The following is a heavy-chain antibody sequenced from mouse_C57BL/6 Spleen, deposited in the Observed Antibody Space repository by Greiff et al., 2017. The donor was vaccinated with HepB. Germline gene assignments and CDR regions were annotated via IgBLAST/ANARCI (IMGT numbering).Heavy chain of an antibody. CDR2: ISPNYGTT. Sequence: VQLKESGPELVKPGASVKISCTASGYSFTDYNMNWVKQSNGKSLEWIGVISPNYGTTSYNQKFKGKATLTVDQSSSTAYMQLNSLTSEDSAVYYCAREGLGLAYWYFDVWGTGTTVTVSS. J-gene: IGHJ1*03. CDR3: AREGLGLAYWYFDV. CDR1: GYSFTDYN. V-gene: IGHV1-39*01. D-gene: IGHD4-1*01.